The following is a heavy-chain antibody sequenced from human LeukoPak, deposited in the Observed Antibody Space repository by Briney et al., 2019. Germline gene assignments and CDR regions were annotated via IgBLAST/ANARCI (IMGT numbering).Heavy chain of an antibody. J-gene: IGHJ6*04. CDR1: GFTISSYE. CDR3: AELGITMIGGV. D-gene: IGHD3-10*02. CDR2: ISSSGSTI. V-gene: IGHV3-48*03. Sequence: GGYLRFSCAASGFTISSYEMNRVRPAQGKGLVWVSYISSSGSTIYYADSVKGRFTISTDNAKNSLYLQMNSLRVEDTAVYYCAELGITMIGGVWGKGTTVTISS.